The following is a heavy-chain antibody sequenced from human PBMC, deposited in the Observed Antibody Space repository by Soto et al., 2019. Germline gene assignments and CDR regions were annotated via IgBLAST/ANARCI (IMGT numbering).Heavy chain of an antibody. V-gene: IGHV3-23*01. CDR3: AKGLYYYDSSGYRLFDY. CDR1: GFMFNNYA. Sequence: LRLSCAASGFMFNNYAMSWVRQAPGKGLEWVSTVSVSGGTTYYADSLKGRFTISRGNSKKTVYLQMNRLRADDTAIYYCAKGLYYYDSSGYRLFDYWGQGTLVTVSS. CDR2: VSVSGGTT. J-gene: IGHJ4*02. D-gene: IGHD3-22*01.